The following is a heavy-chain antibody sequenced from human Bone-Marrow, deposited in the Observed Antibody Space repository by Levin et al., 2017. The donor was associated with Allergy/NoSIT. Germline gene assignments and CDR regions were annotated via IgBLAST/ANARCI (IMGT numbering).Heavy chain of an antibody. D-gene: IGHD2-8*02. CDR2: IVYDGSDK. CDR3: VKDRANTWSFDY. CDR1: GFTFSSYL. J-gene: IGHJ4*02. V-gene: IGHV3-30*18. Sequence: AGGSLRLSCAASGFTFSSYLMHWVRQAPGKGLEWVAGIVYDGSDKYYADSVEGRLTVSRDNSKNTPFLQMNSLRADDTAVYYCVKDRANTWSFDYWGQGTLVTVSS.